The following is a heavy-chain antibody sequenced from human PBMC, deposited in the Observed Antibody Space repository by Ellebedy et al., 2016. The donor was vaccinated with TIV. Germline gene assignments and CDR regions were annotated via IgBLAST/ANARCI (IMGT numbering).Heavy chain of an antibody. CDR1: GGSFNDYY. J-gene: IGHJ2*01. D-gene: IGHD3-10*02. V-gene: IGHV4-34*01. Sequence: SETLSLXXAVYGGSFNDYYWSWIRQTPGKGLEWIGEINHSGRTNYNPSLKSRVTISVDTSKSQFSLNLSSVTAADTAVYYCARVLRVLLLFGESSHWYFDLWGRGTLVTVSS. CDR2: INHSGRT. CDR3: ARVLRVLLLFGESSHWYFDL.